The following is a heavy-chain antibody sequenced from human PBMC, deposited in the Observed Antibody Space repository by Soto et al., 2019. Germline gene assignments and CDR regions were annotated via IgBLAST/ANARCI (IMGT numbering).Heavy chain of an antibody. CDR1: GGSVSSGSYY. Sequence: SETLSLTCTVSGGSVSSGSYYWSWIRQPPGKGLEWIGYIYYSGSTNYNPSLKSRVTISVDTSKNQFSLKLSSVTAADTAVYYCARNRRSSGFGYWGQGTLVTVSS. J-gene: IGHJ4*02. CDR2: IYYSGST. V-gene: IGHV4-61*01. D-gene: IGHD6-6*01. CDR3: ARNRRSSGFGY.